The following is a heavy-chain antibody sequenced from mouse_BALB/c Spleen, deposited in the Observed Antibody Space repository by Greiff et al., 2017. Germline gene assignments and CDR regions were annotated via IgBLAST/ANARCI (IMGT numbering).Heavy chain of an antibody. Sequence: VQLQQSGPGLVKPSQSLSLTCTVTGYSITSDYAWNWIRQFPGNKLEWMGYISYSGSTSYNPSLKSRISITRDTSKNQFFLQLNSVTTEDTATYYCARKGTTGYFDYWGQGTTLTVSS. CDR2: ISYSGST. J-gene: IGHJ2*01. CDR1: GYSITSDYA. V-gene: IGHV3-2*02. D-gene: IGHD1-1*01. CDR3: ARKGTTGYFDY.